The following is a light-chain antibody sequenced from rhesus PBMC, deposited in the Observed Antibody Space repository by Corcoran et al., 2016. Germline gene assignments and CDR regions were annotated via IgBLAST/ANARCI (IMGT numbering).Light chain of an antibody. CDR3: QQYSNWPQT. CDR2: DAS. V-gene: IGKV3-35*01. Sequence: EIVLTQSPATLSLSPGERATLPCRASQSVSSSLAWYQQKPGQAPRLLIYDASSRATGIPDRFSGSGSGTDFTLTISSLEPEDVGVYYCQQYSNWPQTFGQGTKVEIK. CDR1: QSVSSS. J-gene: IGKJ1*01.